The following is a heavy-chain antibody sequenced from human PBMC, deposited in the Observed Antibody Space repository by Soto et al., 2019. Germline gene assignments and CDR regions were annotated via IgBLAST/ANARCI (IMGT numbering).Heavy chain of an antibody. Sequence: GGSLRLSCATSGCILSDCAMNWVRQAPGKGLEWVSYISSSSSTIYYADSVKGRFTISRDNAKNSLYLQMNSLRAEDTAVYYCARYGGFGELLKPHDAFDIWGQGTMVTVSS. V-gene: IGHV3-48*01. CDR2: ISSSSSTI. D-gene: IGHD3-10*01. CDR3: ARYGGFGELLKPHDAFDI. CDR1: GCILSDCA. J-gene: IGHJ3*02.